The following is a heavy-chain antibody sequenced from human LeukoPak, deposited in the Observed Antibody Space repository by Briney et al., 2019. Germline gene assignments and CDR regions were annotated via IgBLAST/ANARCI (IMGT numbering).Heavy chain of an antibody. D-gene: IGHD3-10*01. CDR2: IYSGGST. V-gene: IGHV3-53*01. CDR1: GFTVSSNY. CDR3: AGSYYNVAWFDP. Sequence: GGSLRLSCAASGFTVSSNYMSWVRQAPGKGLEWVSVIYSGGSTYYADSVKGRFTISRDNSKNTLYLQMNSLRAEDTAMYYCAGSYYNVAWFDPWGQGTLVTVSS. J-gene: IGHJ5*02.